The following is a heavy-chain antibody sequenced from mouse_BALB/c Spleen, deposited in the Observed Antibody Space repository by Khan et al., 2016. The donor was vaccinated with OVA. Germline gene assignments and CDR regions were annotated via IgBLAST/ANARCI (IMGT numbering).Heavy chain of an antibody. J-gene: IGHJ3*01. Sequence: VQLKQSGPELMKPGASVKIPCKASGYSFTSYYIHWVMQSHGKSLEWIGYIDPFSGGTTYNQKFKGKATLTVDKSSNTAYIHLSNLTSEDSVVYYCTRHGYVAWFTYWGQGTLVTVSA. CDR1: GYSFTSYY. CDR2: IDPFSGGT. CDR3: TRHGYVAWFTY. D-gene: IGHD2-2*01. V-gene: IGHV1S135*01.